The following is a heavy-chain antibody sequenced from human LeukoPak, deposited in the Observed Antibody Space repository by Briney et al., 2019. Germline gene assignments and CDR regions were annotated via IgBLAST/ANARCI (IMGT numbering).Heavy chain of an antibody. CDR2: IYPGDSDT. CDR1: GYTFSSSW. Sequence: GESLKISCKGSGYTFSSSWIGWVRQMPGKGLEWMGIIYPGDSDTRYSPSFQGQVTISADKSINTAYLQWSSLKATDTDIYYCARQYGRPFDYWGQGTLVTVSS. D-gene: IGHD4-17*01. V-gene: IGHV5-51*01. CDR3: ARQYGRPFDY. J-gene: IGHJ4*02.